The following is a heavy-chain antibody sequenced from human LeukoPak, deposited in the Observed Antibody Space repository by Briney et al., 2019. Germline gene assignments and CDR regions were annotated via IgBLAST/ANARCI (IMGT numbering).Heavy chain of an antibody. Sequence: GGSLRLSCAASGFTFSNAWMNWVRQAPGKGLEWVGRIKSKTDGGTTDYAAPVKGRFTISRDDSKNTLYLQMNSLKTEDTAVYYCTTTPTKYYDIWSAYNDYWGQGTLVTVSS. V-gene: IGHV3-15*07. J-gene: IGHJ4*02. CDR2: IKSKTDGGTT. CDR1: GFTFSNAW. D-gene: IGHD3-3*01. CDR3: TTTPTKYYDIWSAYNDY.